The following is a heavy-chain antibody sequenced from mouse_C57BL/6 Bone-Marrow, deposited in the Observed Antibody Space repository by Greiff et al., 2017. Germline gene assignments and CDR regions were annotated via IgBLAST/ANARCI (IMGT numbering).Heavy chain of an antibody. V-gene: IGHV14-4*01. CDR1: GFNIKDDY. CDR2: IDPENGDT. Sequence: EVQLQESGAELVRPGASVKLSCTASGFNIKDDYMHWVKQRPEQGLEWIGWIDPENGDTEYASKFQGKATITADTSSNTAYLQLSSLTSEDTAVYYCTTSTTVVAYYLDYWGQGTTLTVSS. J-gene: IGHJ2*01. CDR3: TTSTTVVAYYLDY. D-gene: IGHD1-1*01.